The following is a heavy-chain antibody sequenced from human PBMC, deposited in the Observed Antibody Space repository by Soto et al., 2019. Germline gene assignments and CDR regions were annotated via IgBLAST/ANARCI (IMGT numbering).Heavy chain of an antibody. J-gene: IGHJ4*02. CDR2: IYYSGST. V-gene: IGHV4-31*03. D-gene: IGHD6-19*01. CDR3: ARDSRRGWYIDY. CDR1: GGSICSGGYY. Sequence: SETLSLSCNVSGGSICSGGYYWSWIRQHPGKVLEWIGYIYYSGSTYYNPSLKSRVTISVDTSKNQFSLKLSSVTAADTAVYYCARDSRRGWYIDYWGQGTLVTVS.